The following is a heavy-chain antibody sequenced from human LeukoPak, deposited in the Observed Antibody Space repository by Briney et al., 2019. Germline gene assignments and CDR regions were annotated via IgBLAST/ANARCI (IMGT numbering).Heavy chain of an antibody. CDR2: ISYSGST. J-gene: IGHJ3*02. CDR1: DDSISSYY. Sequence: PSETLSLTCTVSDDSISSYYWSWIRQPPGKGLEWIGYISYSGSTNYTPSLKSRVTISVDTSRNQFSLKLTSVTAADTAVYRCARTLQSFYGLGSWGAFDIWGQGTMVSVSS. D-gene: IGHD3-10*01. CDR3: ARTLQSFYGLGSWGAFDI. V-gene: IGHV4-59*01.